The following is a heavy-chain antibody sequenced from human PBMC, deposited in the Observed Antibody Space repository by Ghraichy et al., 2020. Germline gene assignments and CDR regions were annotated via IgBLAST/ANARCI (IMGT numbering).Heavy chain of an antibody. CDR2: INPNSGGT. D-gene: IGHD6-19*01. V-gene: IGHV1-2*06. CDR3: ARGGVQWLVKRAEFDY. CDR1: GYTFTGYY. J-gene: IGHJ4*02. Sequence: SVTVSCKAFGYTFTGYYMHWVRQAPGQGLEWMGRINPNSGGTNYAQKFQGRVTMTRDTSISTAYMELSRLRSDDTAVYYCARGGVQWLVKRAEFDYWGQGTLVTVSS.